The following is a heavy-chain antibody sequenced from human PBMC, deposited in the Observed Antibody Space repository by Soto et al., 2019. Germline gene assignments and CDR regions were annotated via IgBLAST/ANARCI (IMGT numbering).Heavy chain of an antibody. CDR1: GFTFSSYW. CDR2: INSDGSST. D-gene: IGHD3-10*01. V-gene: IGHV3-74*01. CDR3: ARETKKVLLWFGELYV. Sequence: GGSLRLSCAASGFTFSSYWMHWVRQAPGKGLVWVSRINSDGSSTSYADSVKGRFTISRDNAKNTLYLQMNSLRAEDTAVYYCARETKKVLLWFGELYVWGKGTTVTVSS. J-gene: IGHJ6*04.